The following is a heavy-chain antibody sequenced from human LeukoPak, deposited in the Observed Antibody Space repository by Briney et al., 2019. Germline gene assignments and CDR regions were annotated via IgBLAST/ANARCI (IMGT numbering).Heavy chain of an antibody. V-gene: IGHV1-18*01. CDR1: GYTFTSYG. Sequence: ASVKVSCKASGYTFTSYGISWVRQAPGQGLEWMGWISAYNGNTNYAQKLQGRVTMTTDTSTSKAYMELRSLRSDDTAVYYCASSPHYYDSSGYRYWGQGTLVTVSS. CDR3: ASSPHYYDSSGYRY. D-gene: IGHD3-22*01. CDR2: ISAYNGNT. J-gene: IGHJ4*02.